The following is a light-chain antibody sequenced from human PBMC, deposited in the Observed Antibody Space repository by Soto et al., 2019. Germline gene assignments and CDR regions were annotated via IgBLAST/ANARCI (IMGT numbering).Light chain of an antibody. CDR2: EVS. V-gene: IGLV2-8*01. Sequence: QSALTQPPSASGSPGQSVTISCTGTSSDVGSYNYVSWYQQHPGKAPKLMIYEVSKRPSGVPDRFSGSKSGNTASLTVSGIQAEDEADYYCSSYAGSNNWVFGGGTKVTVL. J-gene: IGLJ3*02. CDR3: SSYAGSNNWV. CDR1: SSDVGSYNY.